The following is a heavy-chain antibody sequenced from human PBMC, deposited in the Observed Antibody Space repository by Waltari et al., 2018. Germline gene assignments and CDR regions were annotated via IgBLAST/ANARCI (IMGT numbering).Heavy chain of an antibody. Sequence: DAQLLESGGDLVQPGGYLRLSCEAQGFTFSGNVISWFRQTPGKGLEWVSAVSAGVGSTYYADSVKGRFSVSRDNSNNTVYLQMNSLRAEDTAIYYCAKQAGTNFYGIDYWGQGTLVTVSS. D-gene: IGHD1-1*01. CDR3: AKQAGTNFYGIDY. V-gene: IGHV3-23*01. J-gene: IGHJ4*02. CDR2: VSAGVGST. CDR1: GFTFSGNV.